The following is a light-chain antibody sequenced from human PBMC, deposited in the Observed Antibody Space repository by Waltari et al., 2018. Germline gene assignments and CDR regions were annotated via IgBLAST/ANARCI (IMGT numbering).Light chain of an antibody. V-gene: IGKV1-39*01. CDR2: AAS. CDR3: QQSYDTPRT. J-gene: IGKJ1*01. CDR1: QYSSTY. Sequence: DFQMTQSPSSLSASVGDRVTLTCRASQYSSTYLNWYQQKPGKGPKLLIYAASTLQSGVPSRFSGSGSGTDFTFTISSLQLEDFATYYCQQSYDTPRTFGQGTKVEVK.